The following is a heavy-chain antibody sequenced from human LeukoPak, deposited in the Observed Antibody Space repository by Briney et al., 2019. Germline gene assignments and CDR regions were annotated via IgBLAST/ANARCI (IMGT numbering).Heavy chain of an antibody. Sequence: GGSLRLSCAASGFTFSSYAMNWVRLAPGKGLEWVSTIDNSFGGTYYADSVKGRFTISRDTSKNTLYLQMNSLRAEDTAVYYCARARYCSSASCWFDYWGQGTLVTVSS. CDR3: ARARYCSSASCWFDY. D-gene: IGHD2-2*01. CDR1: GFTFSSYA. V-gene: IGHV3-23*01. J-gene: IGHJ4*02. CDR2: IDNSFGGT.